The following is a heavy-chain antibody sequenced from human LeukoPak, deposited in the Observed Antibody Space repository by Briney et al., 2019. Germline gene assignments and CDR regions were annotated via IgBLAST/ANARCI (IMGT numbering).Heavy chain of an antibody. Sequence: GGSLRLSCAVSGFTFSSYAVTWVRQAPGKGLEWVARIKSDESKTDYAASVKGRFTISRDDANNILYLQMNSLRVDDTAVYYCTAIRPDYWGQGTVVTVSS. CDR3: TAIRPDY. J-gene: IGHJ4*02. CDR2: IKSDESKT. V-gene: IGHV3-74*01. D-gene: IGHD2-21*02. CDR1: GFTFSSYA.